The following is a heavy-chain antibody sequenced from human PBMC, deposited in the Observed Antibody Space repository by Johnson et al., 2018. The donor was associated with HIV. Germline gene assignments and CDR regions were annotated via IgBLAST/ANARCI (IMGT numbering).Heavy chain of an antibody. CDR3: ARGVPIAAAGHDAFDI. CDR2: INWNGGST. CDR1: GFNFDDYA. J-gene: IGHJ3*02. V-gene: IGHV3-9*01. Sequence: VQLVESGGGLIQPGRSLRLSCAASGFNFDDYAMHWVRQAPGKGLEWVSGINWNGGSTGYADSVKGRFTISRDNAKNSLYLQMNSLRAGDTAVYYCARGVPIAAAGHDAFDIWGQGTMVTVSS. D-gene: IGHD6-13*01.